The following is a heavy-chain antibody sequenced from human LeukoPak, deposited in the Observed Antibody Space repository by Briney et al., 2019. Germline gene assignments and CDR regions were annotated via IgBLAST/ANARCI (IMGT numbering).Heavy chain of an antibody. Sequence: GGSLRLSCAASGFTFSSYSMNWVRQAPGKGLEWVSSISSSSSYIYYAGSVKGRFTISRDNAKNSLYLQMNSLRAEDTAVYYCASTYSSGWYIVYWGQGTLVTVSS. V-gene: IGHV3-21*01. CDR3: ASTYSSGWYIVY. J-gene: IGHJ4*02. CDR1: GFTFSSYS. D-gene: IGHD6-19*01. CDR2: ISSSSSYI.